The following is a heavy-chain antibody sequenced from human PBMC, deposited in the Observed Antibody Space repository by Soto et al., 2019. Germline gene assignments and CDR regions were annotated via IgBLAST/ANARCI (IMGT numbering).Heavy chain of an antibody. V-gene: IGHV4-31*01. CDR1: GVSISSGGAY. J-gene: IGHJ4*02. D-gene: IGHD1-20*01. CDR3: ARDPPPRGIQGGYDF. Sequence: QVQLQESGPGLVKPSQTLSLTCTVSGVSISSGGAYWSWIRQHPGKGLEWFGYIYYSGSTYYNPSLKSQLSMSVDTSKNQFSLKLNYVTDADTAVYYCARDPPPRGIQGGYDFWGQGTLVTVSS. CDR2: IYYSGST.